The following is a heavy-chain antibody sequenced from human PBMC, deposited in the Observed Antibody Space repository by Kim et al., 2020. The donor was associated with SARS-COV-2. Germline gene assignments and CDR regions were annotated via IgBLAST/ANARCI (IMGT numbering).Heavy chain of an antibody. J-gene: IGHJ4*01. Sequence: SETLSLTCTVSGGSISSYYWSWIRQPPGKGLEWIGYIYYSGSTNYNPSLKSRVTISVDTSKNQFSLKLSSVTAADTAVYYCARGVLSTIVGVGRGFDYWG. CDR2: IYYSGST. D-gene: IGHD3-3*01. CDR3: ARGVLSTIVGVGRGFDY. CDR1: GGSISSYY. V-gene: IGHV4-59*01.